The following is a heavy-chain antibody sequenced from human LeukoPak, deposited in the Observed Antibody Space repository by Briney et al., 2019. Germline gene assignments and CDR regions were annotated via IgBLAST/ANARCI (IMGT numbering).Heavy chain of an antibody. CDR3: AKEVYDSSGFIDF. D-gene: IGHD3-22*01. CDR2: VTGSGSST. J-gene: IGHJ4*02. V-gene: IGHV3-23*01. Sequence: GGSLRLSCAASGFTFSSYAMSWVRQAPGKGLEWVSAVTGSGSSTYYADSVKGQFTISRDNSKKILYLQMNSLRVEDTAIYYCAKEVYDSSGFIDFWGQGTLVTVSS. CDR1: GFTFSSYA.